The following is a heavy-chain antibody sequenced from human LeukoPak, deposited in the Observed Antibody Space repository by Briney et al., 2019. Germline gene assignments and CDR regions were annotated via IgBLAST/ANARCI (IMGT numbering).Heavy chain of an antibody. D-gene: IGHD6-19*01. Sequence: PGGSLSPSCQPSGFTASSNYLGWVRKLPGRGWGWAPVIYSGSSTYYADSVKGRFTISRDNSENTLYLQMNSLRAEDTAVYYCARVLRVAGDYNGMDVWGQGTTVTVSS. CDR1: GFTASSNY. J-gene: IGHJ6*02. V-gene: IGHV3-53*01. CDR3: ARVLRVAGDYNGMDV. CDR2: IYSGSST.